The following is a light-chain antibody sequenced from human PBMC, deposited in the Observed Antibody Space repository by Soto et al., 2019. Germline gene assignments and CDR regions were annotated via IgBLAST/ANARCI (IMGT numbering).Light chain of an antibody. V-gene: IGLV4-69*01. CDR1: SGHSSSA. CDR2: VNSDGSH. Sequence: QPVLTQSPSASASLGASVKLTCTLSSGHSSSAIAWHQQQPEKGPRYLMKVNSDGSHSKGDGIPDRFSGSSSGAERYLTISSLQSEDEADYYCQTWGTGIQVFGGGTKLTVL. J-gene: IGLJ2*01. CDR3: QTWGTGIQV.